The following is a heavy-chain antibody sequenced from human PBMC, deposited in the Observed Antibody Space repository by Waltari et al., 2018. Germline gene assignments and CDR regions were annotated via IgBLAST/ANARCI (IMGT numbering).Heavy chain of an antibody. Sequence: QVQLQQWGAGLLKPSETLSLTCAVYGGSFSGYYWSWIRQPPGKGLEWNGEINHSGSTNYNPSLKSRVTISVDTSKNQFSLKLSSVTAADTAVYYCARGARDWSGYSPFRYWGQGTLVTVSS. CDR2: INHSGST. D-gene: IGHD3-3*01. CDR1: GGSFSGYY. CDR3: ARGARDWSGYSPFRY. V-gene: IGHV4-34*01. J-gene: IGHJ4*02.